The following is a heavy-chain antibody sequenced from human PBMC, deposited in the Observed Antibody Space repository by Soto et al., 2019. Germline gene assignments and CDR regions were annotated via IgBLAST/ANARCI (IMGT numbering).Heavy chain of an antibody. CDR2: IDAGNGNT. CDR3: ARSLYYYDSSGYYESYYYYYGMDV. D-gene: IGHD3-22*01. CDR1: GYTFTSYA. J-gene: IGHJ6*02. Sequence: ASVKVSCKASGYTFTSYAMHWVRQAPGQRLEWMGWIDAGNGNTKYSQKFQGRVTITRDTSASTAYMELSSLRSEDTAVYYCARSLYYYDSSGYYESYYYYYGMDVWGQGTTVTVSS. V-gene: IGHV1-3*01.